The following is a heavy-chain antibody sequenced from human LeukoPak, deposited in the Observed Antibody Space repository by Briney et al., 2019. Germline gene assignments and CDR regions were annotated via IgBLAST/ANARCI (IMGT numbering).Heavy chain of an antibody. D-gene: IGHD3-10*01. Sequence: SETLSLTCTVSGGSISSGDYYWSWIRQPPGKGLEWIGYIYYSGSTYYNPSLKSRVTISVDTSKNQFSLKLSSVTAADTAVYYCARVISPSTDGSVDWGQGTLVTVSS. CDR3: ARVISPSTDGSVD. CDR1: GGSISSGDYY. CDR2: IYYSGST. V-gene: IGHV4-30-4*08. J-gene: IGHJ4*02.